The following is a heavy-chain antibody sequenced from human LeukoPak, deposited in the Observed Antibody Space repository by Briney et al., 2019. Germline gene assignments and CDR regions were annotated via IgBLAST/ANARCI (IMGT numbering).Heavy chain of an antibody. J-gene: IGHJ6*03. Sequence: SETLSLTCTVSGGSISSSSYYWGWIRQPPGKGLEWIGSIYYSGSTYYNPSLKSRVTISVDTSKNQFSLKLSSVTAADTAVYYCARGGGYDFYYYYMDVWGKGTTVTISS. CDR2: IYYSGST. D-gene: IGHD5-12*01. CDR1: GGSISSSSYY. V-gene: IGHV4-39*07. CDR3: ARGGGYDFYYYYMDV.